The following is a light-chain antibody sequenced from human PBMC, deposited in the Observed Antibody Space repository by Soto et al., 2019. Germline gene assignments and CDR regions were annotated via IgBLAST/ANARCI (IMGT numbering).Light chain of an antibody. V-gene: IGKV1-5*01. Sequence: DIQMTHSPSALSASVGDRVTITFRASQSINTWLAWYQQKPGKAPKLLIYGASNLESGVPSRFSGSGSGTEFTLTITTLQPDDFATYFCQHYRRNTWSFGPGTKVDIK. CDR2: GAS. J-gene: IGKJ1*01. CDR3: QHYRRNTWS. CDR1: QSINTW.